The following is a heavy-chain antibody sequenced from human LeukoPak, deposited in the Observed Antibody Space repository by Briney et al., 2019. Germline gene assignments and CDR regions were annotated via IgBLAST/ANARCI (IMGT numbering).Heavy chain of an antibody. Sequence: PGGSLRLSCSGSRFTFGDYAMSWVRQAPGKGLEWVAFMSNDGSNKQYADSVKGRFTISRDNSKNTLYLQMNSLRSEDTAVYYCAKIIVASGFEYWGQGTLVIVSS. V-gene: IGHV3-30*04. J-gene: IGHJ4*02. CDR2: MSNDGSNK. CDR1: RFTFGDYA. CDR3: AKIIVASGFEY. D-gene: IGHD6-13*01.